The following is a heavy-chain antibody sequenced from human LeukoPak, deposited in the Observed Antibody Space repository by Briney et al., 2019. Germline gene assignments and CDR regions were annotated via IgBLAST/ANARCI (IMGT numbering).Heavy chain of an antibody. CDR1: GGSISSSSYY. CDR2: IYYSGST. J-gene: IGHJ4*02. Sequence: KPSETLSLTCTVSGGSISSSSYYWGWIRQPPGKGLEWIGSIYYSGSTYYNPSLKSRVTISVDTSKNQFSLKLSSVTAADTAVYYCARYMYDILTGQLTYYFDYWGQGTLVTVSS. CDR3: ARYMYDILTGQLTYYFDY. V-gene: IGHV4-39*01. D-gene: IGHD3-9*01.